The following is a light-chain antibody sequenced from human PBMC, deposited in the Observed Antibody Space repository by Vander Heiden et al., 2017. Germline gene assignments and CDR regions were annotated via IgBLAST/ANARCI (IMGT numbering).Light chain of an antibody. CDR3: QSYDSGPYV. CDR1: SSTLRAGSD. CDR2: GNN. V-gene: IGLV1-40*01. J-gene: IGLJ1*01. Sequence: SVLTQPPSVYGAPGQRVTISFTGASSTLRAGSDVYWYQQRPGTAPKLLIYGNNNRPSGVPDRFSGSKSGTSASLAITGLQDEDEADYYCQSYDSGPYVFGTGTRVTVL.